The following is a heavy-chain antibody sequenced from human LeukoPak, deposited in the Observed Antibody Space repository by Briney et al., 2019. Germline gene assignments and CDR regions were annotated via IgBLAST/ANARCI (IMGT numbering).Heavy chain of an antibody. CDR1: GGSFSGYY. V-gene: IGHV4-34*01. Sequence: PSETLSLTCAVYGGSFSGYYWSWIRQPPGKGLEWIGEINHSGSTNYNPSLKSRVTISVDTSKNQFSLKLSSVTAADTAVYYCARALYYYDSSGIIDYWGQGTLVTVSS. J-gene: IGHJ4*02. D-gene: IGHD3-22*01. CDR2: INHSGST. CDR3: ARALYYYDSSGIIDY.